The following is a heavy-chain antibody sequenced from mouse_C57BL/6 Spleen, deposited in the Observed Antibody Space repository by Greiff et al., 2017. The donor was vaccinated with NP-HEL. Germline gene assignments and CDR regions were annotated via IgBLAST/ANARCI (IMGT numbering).Heavy chain of an antibody. V-gene: IGHV1-72*01. D-gene: IGHD2-3*01. CDR3: ARSYDGYFFAY. CDR2: FDPNSGGT. J-gene: IGHJ3*01. Sequence: QVQLQQPGAELVKPGASVKLSCKASGYTFTSYWMHWVKQRPGRGLEWIGRFDPNSGGTKYNEKFKSKATLTVDKPSSTAYMQLSSLTSEDSAVYYCARSYDGYFFAYWGQGTLVTVSA. CDR1: GYTFTSYW.